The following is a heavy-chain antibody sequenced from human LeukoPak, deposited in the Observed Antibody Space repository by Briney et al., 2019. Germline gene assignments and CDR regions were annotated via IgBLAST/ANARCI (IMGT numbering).Heavy chain of an antibody. CDR2: INHSGST. CDR3: ARAGYSFDY. V-gene: IGHV4-34*01. D-gene: IGHD3-9*01. J-gene: IGHJ4*02. CDR1: GGSFSGYY. Sequence: SETLSLTCAVYGGSFSGYYWSWIRQPPGKGLEWIGEINHSGSTNYNPSLKSRVTISVDTSKNQFSLKLNSVTAADTAVYYCARAGYSFDYWGQGTLVTVSS.